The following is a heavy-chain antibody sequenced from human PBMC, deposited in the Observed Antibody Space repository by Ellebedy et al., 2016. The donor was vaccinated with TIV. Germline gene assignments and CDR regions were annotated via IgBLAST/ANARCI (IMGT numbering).Heavy chain of an antibody. CDR1: GFTFSDYG. J-gene: IGHJ4*02. Sequence: GGSLRLSXAASGFTFSDYGMHWVRQAPGKGLVWISRIDNDGSTTTYADSVKGRFTISRDNAKNTLYLQMNSLRAEDTAVYYCARGGGTTVVAIDYWGQGTLVTVSS. CDR3: ARGGGTTVVAIDY. V-gene: IGHV3-74*01. D-gene: IGHD4-23*01. CDR2: IDNDGSTT.